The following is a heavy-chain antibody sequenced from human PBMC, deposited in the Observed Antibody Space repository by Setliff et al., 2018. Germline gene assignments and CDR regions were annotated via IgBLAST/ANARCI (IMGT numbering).Heavy chain of an antibody. J-gene: IGHJ4*02. CDR3: ARHLLVQGTYHFDY. CDR2: MYYSGST. CDR1: GGSISSGSYN. V-gene: IGHV4-39*01. D-gene: IGHD3-10*01. Sequence: PSETLSLTCAVSGGSISSGSYNWGWIRQSPGKGLEWIGSMYYSGSTYYNPSLKGRVTLSVDTTKNQFSLKLTSMTAADTAVYFCARHLLVQGTYHFDYWGQGSPVTVSS.